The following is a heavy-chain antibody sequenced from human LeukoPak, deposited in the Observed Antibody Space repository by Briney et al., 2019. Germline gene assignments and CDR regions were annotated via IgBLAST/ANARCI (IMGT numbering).Heavy chain of an antibody. Sequence: PSETLSLTCTVSGGSFSSYYWNWIRQPPGKGLEWIGYIYYTGSTNHNPSLKSRVTISVDTSKNQFSLRLSSVTAADTAVYYCARVFSQQLWAFDIWGQGTMVTVSS. J-gene: IGHJ3*02. D-gene: IGHD6-13*01. CDR1: GGSFSSYY. CDR3: ARVFSQQLWAFDI. V-gene: IGHV4-59*13. CDR2: IYYTGST.